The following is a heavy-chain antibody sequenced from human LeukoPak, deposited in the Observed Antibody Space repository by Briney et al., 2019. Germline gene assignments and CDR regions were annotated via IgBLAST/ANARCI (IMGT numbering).Heavy chain of an antibody. V-gene: IGHV4-34*01. CDR1: GGSFSGYY. Sequence: PSETLSLTCAVYGGSFSGYYWSWIRQPPGKGLEWLGEINHSGSTNYNPSLKSRVTISVDTSKNQFSLKLSSVTAADTAVYYCARWDYYGSGSYYNFDYWGQGTLVTVSS. CDR2: INHSGST. J-gene: IGHJ4*02. D-gene: IGHD3-10*01. CDR3: ARWDYYGSGSYYNFDY.